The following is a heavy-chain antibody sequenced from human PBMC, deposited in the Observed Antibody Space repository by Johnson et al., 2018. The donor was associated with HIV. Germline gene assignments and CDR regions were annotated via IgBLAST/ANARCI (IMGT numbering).Heavy chain of an antibody. D-gene: IGHD6-6*01. CDR1: GFTFSSYG. CDR2: IWYDGSNK. J-gene: IGHJ3*02. CDR3: ARDILEDSSSVPDAFDI. Sequence: QVQLVESGGGVVQPGRSLRLSCTASGFTFSSYGMHWVRQAPGKGLEWVAVIWYDGSNKYCADSVKGRFTISRDNSKNTLYLQTNSLRAEDTAVYYCARDILEDSSSVPDAFDIWGQGTMVTVSS. V-gene: IGHV3-30*19.